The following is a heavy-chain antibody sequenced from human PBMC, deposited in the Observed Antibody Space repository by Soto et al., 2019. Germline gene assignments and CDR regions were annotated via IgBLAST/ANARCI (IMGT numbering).Heavy chain of an antibody. D-gene: IGHD1-1*01. Sequence: SETLSLTCTVSGGSIRSGDDHWSWIRQHPGKGLEWIGYIYYSGTTYYNPSLKSRVTLSVDTSKNQFSLKLSSVIAADTAVYYCARYNTWGRMDTWGQGTLVTVSS. V-gene: IGHV4-31*03. CDR3: ARYNTWGRMDT. J-gene: IGHJ5*02. CDR1: GGSIRSGDDH. CDR2: IYYSGTT.